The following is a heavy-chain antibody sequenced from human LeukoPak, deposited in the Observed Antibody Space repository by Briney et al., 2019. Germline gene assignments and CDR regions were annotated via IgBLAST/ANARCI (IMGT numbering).Heavy chain of an antibody. CDR2: INTNTGNP. D-gene: IGHD6-6*01. V-gene: IGHV7-4-1*02. J-gene: IGHJ4*02. CDR1: GYTFTTYA. Sequence: ASVKVSCKASGYTFTTYAMSWVRQAPGQGLEWMGWINTNTGNPTYARGFTGRFVFSLDTSVSTAYLQISSLKAEDTAVYYCARDLYPDYRNDEYSSDYWGQGTLVTVSS. CDR3: ARDLYPDYRNDEYSSDY.